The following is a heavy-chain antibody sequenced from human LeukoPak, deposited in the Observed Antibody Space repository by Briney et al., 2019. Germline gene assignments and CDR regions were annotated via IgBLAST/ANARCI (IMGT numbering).Heavy chain of an antibody. CDR1: GYTFTGYY. CDR3: ARDNSVGDNAWWFDP. Sequence: GASVKVSCKASGYTFTGYYMHWVRQAPGQGLEWMGWINPNSGGTNYAQKFQDRVTMTRDMSTSTDYMELSSLRSEDTAIYYCARDNSVGDNAWWFDPWGQGTLVTVSS. CDR2: INPNSGGT. J-gene: IGHJ5*02. D-gene: IGHD1-26*01. V-gene: IGHV1-2*02.